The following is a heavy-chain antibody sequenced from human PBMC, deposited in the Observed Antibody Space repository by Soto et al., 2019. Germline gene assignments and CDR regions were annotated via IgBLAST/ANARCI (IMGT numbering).Heavy chain of an antibody. CDR2: ISYDGSNK. CDR1: GFTFSSYG. J-gene: IGHJ6*01. V-gene: IGHV3-30*03. Sequence: QVQLVESGGGVVQPGRSLRLSCAASGFTFSSYGMHWVRQAPGEGLEWVAVISYDGSNKYYADSVKGRFTISRDNSKNTLYLQMNSLRAEDTAVYYCARGSTGYYYYYYGMDVW. D-gene: IGHD1-1*01. CDR3: ARGSTGYYYYYYGMDV.